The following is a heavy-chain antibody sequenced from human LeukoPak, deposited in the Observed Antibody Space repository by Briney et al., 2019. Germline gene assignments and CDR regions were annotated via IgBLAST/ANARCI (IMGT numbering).Heavy chain of an antibody. V-gene: IGHV3-30*18. CDR2: ISYDGSNK. J-gene: IGHJ4*02. CDR3: AKDGFDY. CDR1: GFIFSSYG. Sequence: GGSLRLSCAASGFIFSSYGMHWVRQAPGKGLEWVAVISYDGSNKYCADSVKGRFTISRDNSKNTLYLQMNSLRAEDTAVYYCAKDGFDYWGQGTLVTVSS.